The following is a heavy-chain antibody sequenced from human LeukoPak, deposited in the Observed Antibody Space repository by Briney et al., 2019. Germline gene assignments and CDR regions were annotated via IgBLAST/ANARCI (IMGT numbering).Heavy chain of an antibody. D-gene: IGHD3/OR15-3a*01. CDR2: INPNSGGT. J-gene: IGHJ6*03. Sequence: VASVKVSCKASGFTFTGYYMHWVRQAPGQGLEWMGWINPNSGGTNYAQKFQGRVTMTRDTSTSTAYMELSRLRSDDTAVYYCARERGYEFRRRGLMDVWGKGTTVTVSS. CDR3: ARERGYEFRRRGLMDV. V-gene: IGHV1-2*02. CDR1: GFTFTGYY.